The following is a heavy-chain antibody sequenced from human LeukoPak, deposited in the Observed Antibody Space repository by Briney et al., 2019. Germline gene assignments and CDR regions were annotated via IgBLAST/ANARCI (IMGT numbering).Heavy chain of an antibody. CDR3: ARTDSSGYLNY. J-gene: IGHJ4*02. Sequence: SETLSLTCAVYGGSFSSYYWSWIRQPPGKGLEWIGEINHSGSTNYNPSLKSRVTISVDTSKNQFSLKLSSVTAADTAVYYCARTDSSGYLNYWGQGTLVTVSS. CDR2: INHSGST. D-gene: IGHD3-22*01. CDR1: GGSFSSYY. V-gene: IGHV4-34*01.